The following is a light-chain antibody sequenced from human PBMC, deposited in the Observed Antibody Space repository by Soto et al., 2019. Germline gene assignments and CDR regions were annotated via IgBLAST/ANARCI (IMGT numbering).Light chain of an antibody. V-gene: IGLV2-14*01. CDR3: SSYTSNNTGV. CDR1: SGDIGGYNY. Sequence: QSALTQPASVSGSPGQSITISCTGTSGDIGGYNYVSWYQQHPGKAPKLLISEVTNRPSGVSNRFSGSKSGNTASLTISGLQAEDEADYYCSSYTSNNTGVFGTGTKLTVL. CDR2: EVT. J-gene: IGLJ1*01.